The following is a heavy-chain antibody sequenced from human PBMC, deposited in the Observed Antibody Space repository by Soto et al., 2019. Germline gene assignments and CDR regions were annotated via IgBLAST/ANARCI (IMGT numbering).Heavy chain of an antibody. CDR3: ARGSRWYSQTFDY. V-gene: IGHV3-74*03. CDR1: GFPFTHYR. D-gene: IGHD2-15*01. Sequence: PAGSLRLSCAASGFPFTHYRIHWVRHPPGKGLEWVGRINSDGARIEYGDSVKGRFTISRDNSKNTLYLQMNSLRAEDTAVYYCARGSRWYSQTFDYWGQGTLVTVSS. J-gene: IGHJ4*02. CDR2: INSDGARI.